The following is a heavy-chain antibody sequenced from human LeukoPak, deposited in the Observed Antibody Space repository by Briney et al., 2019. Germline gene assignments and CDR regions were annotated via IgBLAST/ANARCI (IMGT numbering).Heavy chain of an antibody. Sequence: GGSLRLSCAASGFTFSSDWMTWVRQAPGKGPEWVANIKPDEGEKYYADSVKGRFTVSRDNAKNSLSLQMNSLRAEDTAVYYCVRYYTRQSWYFDLWGRGTLVTVSS. CDR3: VRYYTRQSWYFDL. CDR1: GFTFSSDW. J-gene: IGHJ2*01. CDR2: IKPDEGEK. D-gene: IGHD3-10*01. V-gene: IGHV3-7*01.